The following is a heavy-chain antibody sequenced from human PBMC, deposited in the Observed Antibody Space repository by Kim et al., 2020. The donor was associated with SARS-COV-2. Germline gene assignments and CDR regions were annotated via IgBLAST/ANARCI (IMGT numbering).Heavy chain of an antibody. D-gene: IGHD3-10*01. Sequence: SETLSLTCTVSGGLISRYYWSWIRQPPGKGLEWIGYIHYNGNSNYNPSLKSRVTISSDTSKNQFSLKLSSVTAADTAVYYCATFSYGAEIDYWGQGTLVTVSS. CDR2: IHYNGNS. V-gene: IGHV4-59*01. J-gene: IGHJ4*02. CDR1: GGLISRYY. CDR3: ATFSYGAEIDY.